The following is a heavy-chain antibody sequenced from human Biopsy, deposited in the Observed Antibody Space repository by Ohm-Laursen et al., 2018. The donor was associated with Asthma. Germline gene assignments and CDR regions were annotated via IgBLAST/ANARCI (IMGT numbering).Heavy chain of an antibody. CDR2: IKHDGTEK. CDR1: GFTFGDYW. D-gene: IGHD3-3*02. Sequence: SLRLSCAASGFTFGDYWMSWVRQVPGKGLEWVANIKHDGTEKNHVDPLKGRFTISRDNAKNSLYLQMNSLRPEDTAVYYCARTFHFWSPYHAEHYQLWGQGALVTVPS. CDR3: ARTFHFWSPYHAEHYQL. V-gene: IGHV3-7*01. J-gene: IGHJ1*01.